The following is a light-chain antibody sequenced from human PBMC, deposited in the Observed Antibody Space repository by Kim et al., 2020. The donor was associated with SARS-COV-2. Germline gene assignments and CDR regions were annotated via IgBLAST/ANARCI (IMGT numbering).Light chain of an antibody. V-gene: IGLV9-49*01. CDR3: GADHASGSNFIRV. CDR2: VDTGGIVG. J-gene: IGLJ2*01. CDR1: NCLGNYK. Sequence: TSTLRNCLGNYKVDWYQQRPGKGPQFVMRVDTGGIVGSKGDGIPDRFSVLGSGLNRYLTIKNLQEEDESDYHCGADHASGSNFIRVFGGGTQLTVL.